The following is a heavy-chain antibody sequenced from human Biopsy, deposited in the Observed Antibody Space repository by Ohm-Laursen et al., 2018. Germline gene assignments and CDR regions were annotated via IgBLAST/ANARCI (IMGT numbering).Heavy chain of an antibody. CDR2: VYYTGST. V-gene: IGHV4-59*01. Sequence: TLSLTCIVSGDSISSYYWSWIRQPPGKGLEWIGYVYYTGSTDYNPSLQSRVTISVDTSKNHFSLRLRSVTPADTAIYCARDRGYYSDRTVPGYFDLWGRGTLVTVSS. J-gene: IGHJ2*01. CDR3: ARDRGYYSDRTVPGYFDL. CDR1: GDSISSYY. D-gene: IGHD3-22*01.